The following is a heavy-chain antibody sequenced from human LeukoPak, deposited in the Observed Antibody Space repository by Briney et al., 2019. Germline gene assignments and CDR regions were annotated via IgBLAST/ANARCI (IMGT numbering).Heavy chain of an antibody. D-gene: IGHD1-26*01. J-gene: IGHJ6*03. CDR2: IYYSGST. V-gene: IGHV4-59*08. Sequence: SETLSLTCTVSGGSISSYYWSWIRQPPGEGLEWIGYIYYSGSTNYNPSLKSRVTISVDTSKNQFSLKLSSVTAADTAVYYCARGGSGSHYYYYMDVWGKGTTVTVSS. CDR3: ARGGSGSHYYYYMDV. CDR1: GGSISSYY.